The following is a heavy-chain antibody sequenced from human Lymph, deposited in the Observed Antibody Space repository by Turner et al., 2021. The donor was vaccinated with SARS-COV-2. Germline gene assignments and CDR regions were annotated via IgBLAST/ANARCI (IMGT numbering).Heavy chain of an antibody. CDR2: INPSGDST. V-gene: IGHV1-46*01. J-gene: IGHJ4*02. D-gene: IGHD2-15*01. Sequence: QVQLVQSGAEVEKPGASVKVSCKASVYTFTSYYMHWVRQAPGKGLEWMGIINPSGDSTSYGQKFKGRVTMNRDTSTGAVYMELSSLRSEDTVVYFCARVGPGGFDYWGQGTPVTVSS. CDR3: ARVGPGGFDY. CDR1: VYTFTSYY.